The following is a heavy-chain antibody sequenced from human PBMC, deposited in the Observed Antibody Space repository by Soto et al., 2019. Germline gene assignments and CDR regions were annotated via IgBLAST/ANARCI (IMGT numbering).Heavy chain of an antibody. V-gene: IGHV3-23*01. CDR3: AKDTAIDY. CDR1: GFAFSRYV. J-gene: IGHJ4*02. D-gene: IGHD6-25*01. Sequence: EVQLLESGGGLVQPGGSLRLSCAASGFAFSRYVMTWVRLAPGKGLEWVSSISISGSNTYYADSVKGRFTISRDNSKNTLFLQMNSLRAGDTAAYYCAKDTAIDYWGQGTLVTVSS. CDR2: ISISGSNT.